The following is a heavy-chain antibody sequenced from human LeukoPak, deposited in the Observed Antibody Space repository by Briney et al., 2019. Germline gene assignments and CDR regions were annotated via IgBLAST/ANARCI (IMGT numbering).Heavy chain of an antibody. CDR1: GFTFTRSA. CDR3: AAARGATIELLDY. CDR2: IVVGSGNT. V-gene: IGHV1-58*01. J-gene: IGHJ4*02. D-gene: IGHD5-12*01. Sequence: TSVKVSCKASGFTFTRSAVQWVRQARGQGLEWIGWIVVGSGNTKYAQKFQERVTITRDMSTSTVYMELGSLRSEDTAVYYCAAARGATIELLDYWGQGTLVTVSS.